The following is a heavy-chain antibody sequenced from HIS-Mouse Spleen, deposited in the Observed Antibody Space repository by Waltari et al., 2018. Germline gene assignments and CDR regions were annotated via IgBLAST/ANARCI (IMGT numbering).Heavy chain of an antibody. CDR3: ARRNVMTTVTLDY. D-gene: IGHD4-4*01. Sequence: QVQLVESGGGLVKPGGSLRLSCAASGFTFRDYYISWIAQAPGKGLEWVSYISSSGSTIYYADSVKGRFTISRDNAKNSLYLQMNSLRAEDTAVYYCARRNVMTTVTLDYWGQGTLVTVSS. J-gene: IGHJ4*02. CDR1: GFTFRDYY. V-gene: IGHV3-11*01. CDR2: ISSSGSTI.